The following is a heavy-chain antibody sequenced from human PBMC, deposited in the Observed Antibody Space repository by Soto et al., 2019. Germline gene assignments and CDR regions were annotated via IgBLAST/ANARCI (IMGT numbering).Heavy chain of an antibody. Sequence: PGGSLRLSCAASGFTFSSYAMHWVRQAPGKGLEWVAVISYDGSNKYYADSVKGRFTISRDNSKNTLYLQMNSLRAEDTAVYYCARDQTDDYGDYVAGDAFDIWGQGTMVTVSS. V-gene: IGHV3-30-3*01. J-gene: IGHJ3*02. CDR2: ISYDGSNK. D-gene: IGHD4-17*01. CDR3: ARDQTDDYGDYVAGDAFDI. CDR1: GFTFSSYA.